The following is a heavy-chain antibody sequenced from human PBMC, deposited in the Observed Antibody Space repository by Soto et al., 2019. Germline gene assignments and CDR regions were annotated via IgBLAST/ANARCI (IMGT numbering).Heavy chain of an antibody. CDR2: IFYSGST. V-gene: IGHV4-39*01. CDR3: ARQPTTGDTDLWFDP. Sequence: QLQLLESGPGLVKASETLSLTCTVSGGSISTSRSYWAWIRQPPGKGLEWLANIFYSGSTYYNPSRASRVTVSVDTSKNEFYLKVRSVTAADTAVYYCARQPTTGDTDLWFDPWGQGTLVTVSS. CDR1: GGSISTSRSY. J-gene: IGHJ5*02. D-gene: IGHD2-21*01.